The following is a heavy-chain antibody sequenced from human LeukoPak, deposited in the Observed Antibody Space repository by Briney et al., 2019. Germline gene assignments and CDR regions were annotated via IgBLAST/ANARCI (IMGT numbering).Heavy chain of an antibody. Sequence: SETLSLTCTVSGGSISSYYWSWIRQPPGKGLEWIGYIYYSGSTNYNPSLKSRVTISVDTSKNRFSLKLSSVTAADTAVYYCARYFSSGLDYWGQGTLVTVSS. CDR3: ARYFSSGLDY. D-gene: IGHD3-22*01. J-gene: IGHJ4*02. CDR2: IYYSGST. CDR1: GGSISSYY. V-gene: IGHV4-59*01.